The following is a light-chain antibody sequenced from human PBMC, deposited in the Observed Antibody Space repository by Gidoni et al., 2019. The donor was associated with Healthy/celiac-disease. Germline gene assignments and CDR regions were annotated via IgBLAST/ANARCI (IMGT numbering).Light chain of an antibody. J-gene: IGKJ1*01. CDR2: GAS. Sequence: IVLTHSPGTLSLSPGERATLSCRASQSVSSSYLAWYQQKPGQAPRLLIYGASSRSTGIPDRFSGSGYGTDFTLTISRLEPEDFAVYYCQQYGSSPWTFGQXTKVEIK. CDR3: QQYGSSPWT. V-gene: IGKV3-20*01. CDR1: QSVSSSY.